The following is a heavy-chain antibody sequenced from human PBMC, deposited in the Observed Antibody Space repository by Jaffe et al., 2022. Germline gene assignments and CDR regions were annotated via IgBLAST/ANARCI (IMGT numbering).Heavy chain of an antibody. Sequence: QVQLVQSGAEVKKPGASVKVSCKASGYTFTSYGISWVRQAPGQGLEWMGWISAYNGNTNYAQKLQGRVTMTTDTSTSTAYMELRSLRSDDTAVYYCARDGVVSRTMYSREATDDAFDIWGQGTMVTVSS. V-gene: IGHV1-18*01. J-gene: IGHJ3*02. CDR1: GYTFTSYG. D-gene: IGHD3-3*01. CDR2: ISAYNGNT. CDR3: ARDGVVSRTMYSREATDDAFDI.